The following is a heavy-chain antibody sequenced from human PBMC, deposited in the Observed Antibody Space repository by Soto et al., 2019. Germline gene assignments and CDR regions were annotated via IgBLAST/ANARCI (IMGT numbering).Heavy chain of an antibody. J-gene: IGHJ5*02. CDR1: GYSISSGYF. Sequence: SETLSLTCAVSGYSISSGYFWGWIRQPPGKGLEWIGSIYYSGSTYYNPSLKSRVTISVDRSKNQFSLKLSSVTAADTAVYYCARGATTGGWNWFGPWGQGTLVTVSS. V-gene: IGHV4-38-2*01. D-gene: IGHD5-12*01. CDR2: IYYSGST. CDR3: ARGATTGGWNWFGP.